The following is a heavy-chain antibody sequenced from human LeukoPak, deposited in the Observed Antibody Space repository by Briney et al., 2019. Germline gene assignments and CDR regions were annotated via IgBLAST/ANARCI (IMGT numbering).Heavy chain of an antibody. CDR2: IYYSGST. J-gene: IGHJ4*02. CDR3: AKYVGATTAHVFDY. Sequence: SETLSLTCTVSGGSISSYYWSWIRQPPGKGLEWIGYIYYSGSTNYNPSLKSRVTISVDTSKNQFSLKLSSVTAADTAVYYCAKYVGATTAHVFDYWGQGTLVTVSS. CDR1: GGSISSYY. D-gene: IGHD1-26*01. V-gene: IGHV4-59*01.